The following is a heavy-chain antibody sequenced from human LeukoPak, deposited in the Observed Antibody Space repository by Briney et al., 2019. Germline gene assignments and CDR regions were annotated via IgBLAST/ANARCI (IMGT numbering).Heavy chain of an antibody. J-gene: IGHJ4*02. CDR2: ISYDGSNK. Sequence: GGSLRLSCAASGFTFSSYAMHWVRQAPGKGLEWVAVISYDGSNKYYADSVKGRFTISRDNSKNTLYLQMNSLRAEDTAVYYCATSYSSGWYYFDYWGQGTLVTVSS. CDR3: ATSYSSGWYYFDY. D-gene: IGHD6-19*01. CDR1: GFTFSSYA. V-gene: IGHV3-30-3*01.